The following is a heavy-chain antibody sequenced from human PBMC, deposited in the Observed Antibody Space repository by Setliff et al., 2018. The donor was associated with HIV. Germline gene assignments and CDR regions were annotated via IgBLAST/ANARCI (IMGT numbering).Heavy chain of an antibody. CDR3: ARDWPGYGFDI. V-gene: IGHV3-30*07. CDR2: ITHDGSSK. CDR1: GFTFSSYT. Sequence: GGSLRLSCAASGFTFSSYTMHWVRQAPGKGLEWVAVITHDGSSKYYADSVKGRFTVSRDNSKSTLYLHMNSLRAEDTAVYYCARDWPGYGFDIWGQGTMVTVSS. J-gene: IGHJ3*02. D-gene: IGHD7-27*01.